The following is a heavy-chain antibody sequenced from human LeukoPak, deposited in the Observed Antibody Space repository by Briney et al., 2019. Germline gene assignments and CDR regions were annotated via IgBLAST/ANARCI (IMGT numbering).Heavy chain of an antibody. CDR3: ARDPIGSRWPYYFDY. V-gene: IGHV1-3*01. J-gene: IGHJ4*02. D-gene: IGHD6-13*01. Sequence: GASVKVSCKASGYTFTSYGISWVRQAPGQGLEWMGWINAGNGNTKYSQKFQARVTITRDTSAGTAYMELSSLRSEDTAVYYCARDPIGSRWPYYFDYWGQGSLVTVSS. CDR1: GYTFTSYG. CDR2: INAGNGNT.